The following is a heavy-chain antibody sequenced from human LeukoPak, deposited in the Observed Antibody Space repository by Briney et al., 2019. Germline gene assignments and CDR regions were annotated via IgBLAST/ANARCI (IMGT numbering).Heavy chain of an antibody. CDR1: GFTFSSYA. J-gene: IGHJ4*02. CDR2: ISYDGSNK. Sequence: PGGSLRLSCAASGFTFSSYAMHWVRQAPGKGLEWVAVISYDGSNKYYADSVKGRFTISRDNSKNTLYLQMNSLRAEDTAVYYCACLSMGPHNFDYWGQGTLVTVSS. V-gene: IGHV3-30-3*01. CDR3: ACLSMGPHNFDY. D-gene: IGHD3-10*01.